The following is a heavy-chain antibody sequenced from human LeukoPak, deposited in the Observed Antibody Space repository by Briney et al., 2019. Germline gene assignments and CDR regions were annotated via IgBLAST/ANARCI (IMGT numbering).Heavy chain of an antibody. Sequence: ASETLSLTCTVSGGSISSYYWSWIRQPPGKGLEWIGYIYYSGSTNYNPSLKSRVTISVDTSKNQFSLKLSSVTAADTAVYYCARQRGGYEGYFDYWGQGTLVTVSS. V-gene: IGHV4-59*01. J-gene: IGHJ4*02. D-gene: IGHD5-12*01. CDR3: ARQRGGYEGYFDY. CDR1: GGSISSYY. CDR2: IYYSGST.